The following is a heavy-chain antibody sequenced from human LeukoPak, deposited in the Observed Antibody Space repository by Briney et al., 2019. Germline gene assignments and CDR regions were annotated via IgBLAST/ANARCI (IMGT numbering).Heavy chain of an antibody. D-gene: IGHD6-19*01. CDR1: GFTFSSYA. V-gene: IGHV3-21*04. CDR3: ARLRYSSGWYPGELYY. Sequence: GGSLRLSCAASGFTFSSYAMHWVRQAPGKGLEWVSSINSGSSYVYYADSVKGRFTISRDNAKNSLYLQMNSLKASDTAMYYCARLRYSSGWYPGELYYWGQGTLVTVSS. CDR2: INSGSSYV. J-gene: IGHJ4*02.